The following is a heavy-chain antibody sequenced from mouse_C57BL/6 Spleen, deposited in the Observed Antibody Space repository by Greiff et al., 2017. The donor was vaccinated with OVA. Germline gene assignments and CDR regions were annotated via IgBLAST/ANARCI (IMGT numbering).Heavy chain of an antibody. CDR3: ARDLAYYSKSWFAY. CDR1: GFTFSSYA. J-gene: IGHJ3*01. V-gene: IGHV5-4*01. D-gene: IGHD2-5*01. CDR2: ISDGGSYT. Sequence: EVKLMESGGGLVKPGGSLKISCAASGFTFSSYAMSWVRQTPEKRLEWVATISDGGSYTYHPDNVKGRFTISRDNAKNNLYLQMSHLKSEDTAMYYCARDLAYYSKSWFAYWGQGTLVTVSA.